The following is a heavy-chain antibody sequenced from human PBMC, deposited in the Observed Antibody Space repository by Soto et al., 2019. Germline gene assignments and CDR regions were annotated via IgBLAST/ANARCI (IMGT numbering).Heavy chain of an antibody. CDR3: ARDSSYSSSAGGMDV. V-gene: IGHV3-33*01. CDR2: IWYDGSNK. D-gene: IGHD6-6*01. Sequence: QPGGSLRLSCAASGFTFSSYGMHWVRQAPGKGLEWVAVIWYDGSNKYYADSVKGRFTISRDNSKNTLYLQMNSLRAEDTAVYYCARDSSYSSSAGGMDVWGQGTTVTVSS. CDR1: GFTFSSYG. J-gene: IGHJ6*02.